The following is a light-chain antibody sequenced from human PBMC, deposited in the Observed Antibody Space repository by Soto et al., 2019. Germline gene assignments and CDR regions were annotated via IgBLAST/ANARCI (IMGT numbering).Light chain of an antibody. J-gene: IGLJ3*02. V-gene: IGLV2-23*01. Sequence: QSALTQPASVSGSPGQSITISCTGVSSDIGTYYFVSWYQHHSGKAPKLMIYEGSKRPSGVSNRFSGSKSDNTASLTISGLQAEDEADYYCCSYANTTTVFGAGTKGDRP. CDR2: EGS. CDR3: CSYANTTTV. CDR1: SSDIGTYYF.